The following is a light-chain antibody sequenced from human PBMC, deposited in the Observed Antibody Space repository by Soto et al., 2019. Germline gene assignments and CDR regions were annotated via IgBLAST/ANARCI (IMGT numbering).Light chain of an antibody. CDR1: QSVCTN. CDR2: GAS. Sequence: EIVLTQSPGTLSVSPGERANLSCRASQSVCTNLAWFQQKPGQAPRLLIYGASTRATGIPARFSGSGSGTEFTLTINSLQSEDLAVYYCQQSNNWPYTFGQGTKLEV. CDR3: QQSNNWPYT. V-gene: IGKV3-15*01. J-gene: IGKJ2*01.